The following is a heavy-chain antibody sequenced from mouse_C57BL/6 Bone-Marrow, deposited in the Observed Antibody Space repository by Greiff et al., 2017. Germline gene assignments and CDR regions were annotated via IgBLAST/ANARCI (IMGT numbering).Heavy chain of an antibody. D-gene: IGHD5-5*01. CDR2: ISNGGGST. CDR1: GFTFSDYY. J-gene: IGHJ3*01. CDR3: AIHGVYLFAY. Sequence: EVKLMESGGGLVQPGGSLKLSCAASGFTFSDYYMYWVRQTPEKRLEWVAYISNGGGSTYYPDTVKGRFTISRDNAKNTLYLQMSRLKSEDTAMYYCAIHGVYLFAYWGQGTLVTVSA. V-gene: IGHV5-12*01.